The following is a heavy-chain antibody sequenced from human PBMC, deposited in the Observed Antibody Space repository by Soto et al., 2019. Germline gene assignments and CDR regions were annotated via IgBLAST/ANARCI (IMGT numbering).Heavy chain of an antibody. Sequence: GTSVKVSCKDSGYTYTSYGVSWVRQAPGQGLEWMGWIGAYNGNTNYAQKLQGRVTMTTDTSTSTAYMELRSLRSDDTAVYYCATSYGNAWYTYWGQGTQVTVSS. D-gene: IGHD6-13*01. CDR3: ATSYGNAWYTY. CDR2: IGAYNGNT. J-gene: IGHJ4*02. CDR1: GYTYTSYG. V-gene: IGHV1-18*01.